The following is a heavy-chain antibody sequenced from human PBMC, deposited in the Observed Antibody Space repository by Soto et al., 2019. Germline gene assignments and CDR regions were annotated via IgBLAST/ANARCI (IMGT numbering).Heavy chain of an antibody. CDR3: ARGEVEMATIYYFDY. J-gene: IGHJ4*02. D-gene: IGHD5-12*01. Sequence: SVKVSCKASGGTFSSYAISWVRQAPGQGLEWMGGIIPIFGTANYAQKFQGRVTITADESTSTAYMELSSLRSEDTAVYYCARGEVEMATIYYFDYWGQGTLVTVSS. CDR1: GGTFSSYA. V-gene: IGHV1-69*13. CDR2: IIPIFGTA.